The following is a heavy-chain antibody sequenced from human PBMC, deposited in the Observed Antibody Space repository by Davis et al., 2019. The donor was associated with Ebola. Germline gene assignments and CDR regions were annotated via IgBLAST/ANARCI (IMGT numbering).Heavy chain of an antibody. V-gene: IGHV3-30-3*01. CDR3: ARDIRQYYDILTYGMDV. J-gene: IGHJ6*02. CDR2: ISYDGSNK. D-gene: IGHD3-9*01. Sequence: PGGSLRLSCAASGFTVSSNYMSWVRQAPGKGLEWVAVISYDGSNKYYADSVKGRFTISRDNSKNTLYLQMNSLRAEDTAVYYCARDIRQYYDILTYGMDVWGQGTTVTVSS. CDR1: GFTVSSNY.